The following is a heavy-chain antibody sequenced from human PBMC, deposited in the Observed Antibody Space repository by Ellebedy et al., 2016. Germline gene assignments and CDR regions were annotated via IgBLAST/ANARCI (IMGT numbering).Heavy chain of an antibody. CDR1: GFTFDDYA. Sequence: LSLXXAASGFTFDDYAMHWIRQAPGKGLEWVSGISWNSVSIGYADSVKGRFTISRDNSKNTLYLQMNSLRAEDTAVYYCAKGARAYSGYGPWVRPGEYYFDYWGQGTLVTVSS. CDR2: ISWNSVSI. J-gene: IGHJ4*02. D-gene: IGHD5-12*01. CDR3: AKGARAYSGYGPWVRPGEYYFDY. V-gene: IGHV3-9*01.